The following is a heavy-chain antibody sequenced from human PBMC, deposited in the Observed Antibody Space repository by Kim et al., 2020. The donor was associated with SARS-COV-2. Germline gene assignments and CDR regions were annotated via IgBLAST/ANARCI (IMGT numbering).Heavy chain of an antibody. CDR2: ISYDGSNK. D-gene: IGHD1-26*01. Sequence: GGSLRLSCAASGFTFSSYAMHWVRQAPGKGLEWVAVISYDGSNKYYADSVKGRFTISRDNSKNTLYLQMNSLRAEDTAVYYCARDGYSGSYYPYYGMDV. J-gene: IGHJ6*01. CDR3: ARDGYSGSYYPYYGMDV. CDR1: GFTFSSYA. V-gene: IGHV3-30-3*01.